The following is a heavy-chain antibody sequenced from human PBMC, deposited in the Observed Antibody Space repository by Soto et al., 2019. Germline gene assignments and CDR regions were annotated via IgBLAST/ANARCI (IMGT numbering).Heavy chain of an antibody. J-gene: IGHJ4*02. CDR1: GFGFITHA. Sequence: GGSLRLSCGASGFGFITHALSWVRQAPGKGLEWLSSITNTGITTHYADSVKGRFTISRENSRNTLHLQMNSLRVDDTAVYYCAKGFDYGDTKHIDHWGQGTLVTVSS. V-gene: IGHV3-23*01. D-gene: IGHD4-17*01. CDR3: AKGFDYGDTKHIDH. CDR2: ITNTGITT.